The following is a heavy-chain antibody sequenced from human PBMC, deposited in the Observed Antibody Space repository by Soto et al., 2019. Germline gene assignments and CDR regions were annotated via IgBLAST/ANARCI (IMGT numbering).Heavy chain of an antibody. CDR1: GGSFSTYY. J-gene: IGHJ3*02. V-gene: IGHV4-34*01. CDR2: INHSGSN. D-gene: IGHD3-9*01. CDR3: ARGGSNDWPVAFDI. Sequence: QLQQWGAGLLKPSETLSLTCVVSGGSFSTYYYNWIRQSPGKGLEWIGEINHSGSNNYSPSLKSRVTMSLDTSKNQYSLKLTSVTAADTAVYYCARGGSNDWPVAFDIWGQGAMVTFSS.